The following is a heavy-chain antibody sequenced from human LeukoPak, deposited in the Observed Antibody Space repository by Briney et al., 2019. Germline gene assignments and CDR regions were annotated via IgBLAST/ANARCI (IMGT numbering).Heavy chain of an antibody. Sequence: ASETLSLTCTFSGVSISSYYWSWLRQPAGKGLEWIGRIYTSGSTNYNPSLKSRVTMSVDTSKNQFSLKLSSVTAADTAVYYCARGGGYSSSWPDYWGQGTLVTVSS. CDR3: ARGGGYSSSWPDY. CDR2: IYTSGST. CDR1: GVSISSYY. V-gene: IGHV4-4*07. D-gene: IGHD6-13*01. J-gene: IGHJ4*02.